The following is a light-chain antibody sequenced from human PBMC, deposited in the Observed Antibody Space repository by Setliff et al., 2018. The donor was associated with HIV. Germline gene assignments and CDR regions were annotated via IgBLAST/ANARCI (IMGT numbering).Light chain of an antibody. CDR1: SSDVGAYNY. CDR2: EVS. CDR3: SSYISNSTSYV. Sequence: LTQPASVSGSPGQSITISCTGTSSDVGAYNYVSWYQQHPGKAPKLMIYEVSNRPSGVSNRFSGSKSGNTASLTISGLQAEDEADYYCSSYISNSTSYVFGTGTK. J-gene: IGLJ1*01. V-gene: IGLV2-14*01.